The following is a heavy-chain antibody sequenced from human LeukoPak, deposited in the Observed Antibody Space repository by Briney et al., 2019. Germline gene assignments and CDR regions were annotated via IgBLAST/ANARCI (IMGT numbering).Heavy chain of an antibody. J-gene: IGHJ4*02. Sequence: ASVKVSCKASGGTFSSYAISWVRQAPGQGLEWMGGIIPIFGTANYAQKFQGRVTITADKSTSTAYMELSSLRSEDTAMYYCARAADYYGSGSYPYYFDYWGQGTLVTVSS. D-gene: IGHD3-10*01. CDR2: IIPIFGTA. CDR1: GGTFSSYA. CDR3: ARAADYYGSGSYPYYFDY. V-gene: IGHV1-69*06.